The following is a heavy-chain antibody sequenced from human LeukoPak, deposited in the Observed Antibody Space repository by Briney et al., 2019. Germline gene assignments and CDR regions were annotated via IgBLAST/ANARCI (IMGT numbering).Heavy chain of an antibody. V-gene: IGHV3-66*03. J-gene: IGHJ4*02. CDR2: IYSDNT. CDR3: ARGRLVVTALDY. D-gene: IGHD2-21*02. Sequence: GGSLRLSCTVSGFTVSSNSMSWVRQAPGKGLEWVSFIYSDNTHYSDSVKGRFTISRDNSKNTLYLQMGSLRPEDMAVYYCARGRLVVTALDYWGQGTLVTVSS. CDR1: GFTVSSNS.